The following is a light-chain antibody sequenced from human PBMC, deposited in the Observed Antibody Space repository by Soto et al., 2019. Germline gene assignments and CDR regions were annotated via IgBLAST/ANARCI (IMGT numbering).Light chain of an antibody. J-gene: IGKJ1*01. V-gene: IGKV1-5*03. CDR2: KAS. CDR3: QHYNSYSEA. CDR1: QSIGTW. Sequence: DIQMTQSPSTLSASVGDRVTITCRASQSIGTWLAWYQQKPGKAPKLLIYKASSLESGVPSRFSGTRSGTEFTLTISSLQPDDFATYYCQHYNSYSEAFGQGTKVDIK.